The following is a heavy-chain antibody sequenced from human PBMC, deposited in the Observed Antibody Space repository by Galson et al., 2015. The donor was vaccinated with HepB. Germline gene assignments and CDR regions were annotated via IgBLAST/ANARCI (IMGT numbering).Heavy chain of an antibody. V-gene: IGHV3-23*01. J-gene: IGHJ4*02. CDR3: ANGGAIVEATFDY. CDR1: GFTFSIYP. D-gene: IGHD1-26*01. CDR2: ISDSGDST. Sequence: SLRLSCAASGFTFSIYPMSWVRQAPGKGLEWVSSISDSGDSTYYSDSVKGRFTISRDNSKNTLYLQMNGLRAEDTAVYYCANGGAIVEATFDYWGQGTLVTVSS.